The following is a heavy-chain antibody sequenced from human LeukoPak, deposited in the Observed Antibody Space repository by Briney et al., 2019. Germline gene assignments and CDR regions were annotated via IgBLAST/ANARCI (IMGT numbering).Heavy chain of an antibody. V-gene: IGHV4-39*01. CDR1: GGSISSSSYY. Sequence: SETLSLTCTVSGGSISSSSYYWGWIRQPPGKGLEWIGSIYYSGSTYYNPSLKSRVTISVDTSKNQFSLKLSSVTAADTAVYHCARLLFRFDYWGQGTLVTVSS. J-gene: IGHJ4*02. D-gene: IGHD2-15*01. CDR3: ARLLFRFDY. CDR2: IYYSGST.